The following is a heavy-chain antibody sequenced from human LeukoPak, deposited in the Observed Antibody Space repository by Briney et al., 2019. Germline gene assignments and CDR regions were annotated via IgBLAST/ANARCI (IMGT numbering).Heavy chain of an antibody. V-gene: IGHV4-59*08. CDR2: IYYSGST. CDR3: ARLEWLRSTREFGAFDI. CDR1: GGSISSYY. Sequence: SETLSLTCTVSGGSISSYYWSWIRQPPGKGLEWIGYIYYSGSTNYNPSLKSRVTISVDTSKNQFSLKLSSVTAADTAVYYCARLEWLRSTREFGAFDIWGQGTIVTVSS. J-gene: IGHJ3*02. D-gene: IGHD5-12*01.